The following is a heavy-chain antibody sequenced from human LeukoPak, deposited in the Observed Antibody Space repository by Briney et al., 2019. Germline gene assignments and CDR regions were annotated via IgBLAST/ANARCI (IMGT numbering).Heavy chain of an antibody. V-gene: IGHV3-9*02. CDR2: ISWNSVGT. CDR3: GKGRSMTRIDY. J-gene: IGHJ4*02. CDR1: GFTSDDYA. Sequence: GRSLRLSCAASGFTSDDYAMHWVRQAPGKDLEWVSGISWNSVGTGYADSVKGRFTISRDNAKNSLYLQMNSLRAEDTALYYCGKGRSMTRIDYWGQGTLVTVSS. D-gene: IGHD2/OR15-2a*01.